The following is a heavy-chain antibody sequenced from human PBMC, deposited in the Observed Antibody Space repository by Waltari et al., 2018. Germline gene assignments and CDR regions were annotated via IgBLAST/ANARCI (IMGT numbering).Heavy chain of an antibody. Sequence: QVQLVQSGAEVKKPGSSVKVSCKASGGTFSSYAISWVRQAPGQGLEWMGGIIPIFGTANYAQKFQGRVTITADESTSTAYMELSSLRSEDTAVYYCAMDIVVVPAALGGMDVWGQGTTVTVSS. CDR2: IIPIFGTA. D-gene: IGHD2-2*03. CDR3: AMDIVVVPAALGGMDV. J-gene: IGHJ6*02. V-gene: IGHV1-69*01. CDR1: GGTFSSYA.